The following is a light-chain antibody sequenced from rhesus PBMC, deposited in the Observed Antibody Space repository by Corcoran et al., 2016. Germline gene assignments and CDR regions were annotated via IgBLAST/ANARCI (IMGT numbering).Light chain of an antibody. V-gene: IGKV1-28*02. CDR1: QDISRY. J-gene: IGKJ1*01. CDR3: LQHKSYPRT. Sequence: GDTVTITCRASQDISRYLNWFQQKPGKAPKLLIYTASSLESGVPSRFSGSGSGTEFTLTISSLQPEEFASYYCLQHKSYPRTFGQGTKVEIK. CDR2: TAS.